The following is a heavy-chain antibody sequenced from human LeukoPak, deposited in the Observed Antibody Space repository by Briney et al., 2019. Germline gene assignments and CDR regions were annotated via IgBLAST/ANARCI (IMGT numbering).Heavy chain of an antibody. D-gene: IGHD5-12*01. CDR3: AREGYSGYGGYYYYGMDV. Sequence: ASVKVSLKSSGYTLIFYGISWVRQAPGQGREWMGWISAYNGNTNYAQKVRGRVTMTTDTSTSTAYMEMRSLRSDDTAVYYCAREGYSGYGGYYYYGMDVWGKGTTVTVSS. V-gene: IGHV1-18*04. CDR2: ISAYNGNT. J-gene: IGHJ6*04. CDR1: GYTLIFYG.